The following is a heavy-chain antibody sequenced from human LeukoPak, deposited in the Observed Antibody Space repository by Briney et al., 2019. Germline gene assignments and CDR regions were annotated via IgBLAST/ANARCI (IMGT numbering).Heavy chain of an antibody. Sequence: PSETLSLTCTVSGGSISSYYWSWIRQPPGKGLEWIGYIYYSGSTNYNPSLKSRVTISVDTSKNQFSLKLSSVTAADTAVYYCARSHSSSWVGYWGQGTLVTVSS. CDR2: IYYSGST. CDR1: GGSISSYY. CDR3: ARSHSSSWVGY. D-gene: IGHD6-13*01. V-gene: IGHV4-59*01. J-gene: IGHJ4*02.